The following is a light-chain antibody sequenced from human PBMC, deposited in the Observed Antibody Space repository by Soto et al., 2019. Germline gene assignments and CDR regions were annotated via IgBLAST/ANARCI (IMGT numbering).Light chain of an antibody. J-gene: IGKJ1*01. Sequence: EIVMTQSPATLSASPGERATLSCRASQSVSSSYLAWYQQKPGQAPRLLIYGASSRATGIPDRFSGSGSGTDFTLTISRLEPGDFAVYYCQQYVTSPPGTFGQGTKVDIK. CDR1: QSVSSSY. V-gene: IGKV3-20*01. CDR2: GAS. CDR3: QQYVTSPPGT.